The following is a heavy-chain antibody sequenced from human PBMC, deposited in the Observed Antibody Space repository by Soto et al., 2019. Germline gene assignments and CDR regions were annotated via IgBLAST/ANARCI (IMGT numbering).Heavy chain of an antibody. D-gene: IGHD6-19*01. CDR1: GFTFSGSA. CDR3: NKDVAGILRREVYDFDY. CDR2: IRSKANSYAT. V-gene: IGHV3-73*01. J-gene: IGHJ4*02. Sequence: GGSLRLSCAASGFTFSGSAMHWVRQASGKGLEWVGRIRSKANSYATAYAASVKGRFTISRDDSKNTAYLQMNSLKTEDTAVYYCNKDVAGILRREVYDFDYWGQGTLVTVSS.